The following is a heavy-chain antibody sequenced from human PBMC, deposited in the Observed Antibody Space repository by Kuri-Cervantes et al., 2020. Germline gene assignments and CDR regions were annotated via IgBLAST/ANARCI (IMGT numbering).Heavy chain of an antibody. CDR3: ARVLGYSGYDWVDY. J-gene: IGHJ4*02. V-gene: IGHV1-2*02. CDR2: INPNSGDT. D-gene: IGHD5-12*01. CDR1: GYTLTELS. Sequence: GESLKISCKVSGYTLTELSMHWVRQAPGKGLEWMGWINPNSGDTNYAQKFQGRVTMTRNTSISTAYMELSSLRSEDTAVYYCARVLGYSGYDWVDYWGQGTLVTVSS.